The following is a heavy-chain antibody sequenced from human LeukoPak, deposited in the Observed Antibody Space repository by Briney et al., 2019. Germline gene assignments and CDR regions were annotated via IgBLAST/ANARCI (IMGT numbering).Heavy chain of an antibody. V-gene: IGHV3-15*01. CDR1: GFSISNDW. CDR2: VKSRSAGETT. Sequence: GGSLRLSCAASGFSISNDWMSWVRQAPGKGLEWVARVKSRSAGETTDYAAPVKGRVTISRDDSKNTLYLQMNSLRTEDTAVYYCTLIQGWGSGSYYRDFWGQGTLVTVSS. D-gene: IGHD3-10*01. J-gene: IGHJ4*02. CDR3: TLIQGWGSGSYYRDF.